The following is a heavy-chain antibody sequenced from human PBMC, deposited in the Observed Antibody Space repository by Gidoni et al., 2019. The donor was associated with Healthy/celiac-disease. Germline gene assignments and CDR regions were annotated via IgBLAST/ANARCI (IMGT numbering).Heavy chain of an antibody. CDR2: INHSGST. J-gene: IGHJ4*02. Sequence: QVQLQQWGAGLLKPSETLSLTCAVYGGSFSGYYWSWIRQPPGKGLEWIGEINHSGSTNYNPSLKSRVTISVDTSKNQFSLKLSSVTAADTAVYYCAREWGRTADYWGQGTLVTVSS. V-gene: IGHV4-34*01. D-gene: IGHD1-26*01. CDR3: AREWGRTADY. CDR1: GGSFSGYY.